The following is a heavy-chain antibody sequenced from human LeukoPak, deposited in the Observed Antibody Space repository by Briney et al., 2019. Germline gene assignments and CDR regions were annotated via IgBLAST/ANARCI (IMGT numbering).Heavy chain of an antibody. CDR1: GYSFSGYW. CDR3: ARHTYAAYCAGDCQYNWFDP. D-gene: IGHD2-21*02. Sequence: HGESLKISCKGSGYSFSGYWIGWVRQMPGKGLEWMGIIYPGDSDTRYSPSFQGQVTISADKSISTAYLQWSSLKASDTAIYFCARHTYAAYCAGDCQYNWFDPWGQGTPVTVSS. J-gene: IGHJ5*02. CDR2: IYPGDSDT. V-gene: IGHV5-51*01.